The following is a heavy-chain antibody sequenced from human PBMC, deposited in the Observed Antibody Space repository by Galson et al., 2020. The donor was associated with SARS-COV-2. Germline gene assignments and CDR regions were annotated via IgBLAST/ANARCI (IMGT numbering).Heavy chain of an antibody. J-gene: IGHJ6*02. D-gene: IGHD2-15*01. CDR3: ARAHVVVAATYYYYYGMDV. CDR1: GYTFTSYG. CDR2: ISAYNGNT. Sequence: ASVKVSCKASGYTFTSYGISCLRQAPGQGLERMVWISAYNGNTNYAQKLQGRVTMTTDTSTSTAYMELRSLRSDDTAVYYCARAHVVVAATYYYYYGMDVWGQGTTVTVSS. V-gene: IGHV1-18*01.